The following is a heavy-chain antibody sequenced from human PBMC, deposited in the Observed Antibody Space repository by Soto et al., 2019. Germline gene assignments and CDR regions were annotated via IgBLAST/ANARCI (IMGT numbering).Heavy chain of an antibody. V-gene: IGHV3-21*01. Sequence: GGSLRLSCAASGFTYSAYTMNWVRQAPGKGLEWVSVITSGSKYMYYADSVEGRFTVSRDDATTSLFLQMDSLRAEDTAVYYCARVMADTRMTTFGLVFDLPDYWGQGTLVTVSS. J-gene: IGHJ4*02. CDR1: GFTYSAYT. CDR2: ITSGSKYM. D-gene: IGHD3-3*01. CDR3: ARVMADTRMTTFGLVFDLPDY.